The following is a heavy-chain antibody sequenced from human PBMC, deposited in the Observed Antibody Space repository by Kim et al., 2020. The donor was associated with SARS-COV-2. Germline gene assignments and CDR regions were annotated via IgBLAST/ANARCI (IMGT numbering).Heavy chain of an antibody. Sequence: GNTNYAQKLQGRVTMTTDTSTSTAYMELRSLRSDDTAVYYCARVWTRIDPWGQGTLVTVSS. J-gene: IGHJ5*02. V-gene: IGHV1-18*01. D-gene: IGHD3-3*01. CDR3: ARVWTRIDP. CDR2: GNT.